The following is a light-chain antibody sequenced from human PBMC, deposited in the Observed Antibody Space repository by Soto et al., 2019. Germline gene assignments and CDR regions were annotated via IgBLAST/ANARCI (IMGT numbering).Light chain of an antibody. CDR1: QSINNW. J-gene: IGKJ1*01. V-gene: IGKV1-5*03. CDR2: KAS. CDR3: QQYDDYSWT. Sequence: DIQMTQSPSTLSASVGDRVTITCRASQSINNWLAWYQQKPGKAPKVLIYKASSLESGVPSRFSGSASGTEFTLTISSLQPDDFATYYCQQYDDYSWTFGQGTRVEIK.